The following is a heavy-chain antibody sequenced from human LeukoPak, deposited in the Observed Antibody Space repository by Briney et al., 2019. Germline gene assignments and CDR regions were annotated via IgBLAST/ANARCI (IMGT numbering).Heavy chain of an antibody. CDR3: ASLPRFVVVPARPC. J-gene: IGHJ4*02. V-gene: IGHV4-30-4*08. CDR2: IYYSGST. CDR1: GGSISSGDYY. D-gene: IGHD2-2*01. Sequence: SETLSLTCTVSGGSISSGDYYWSWIRQPPGKGLEWIGYIYYSGSTYYNPSLKSRVTISVDTSKNQFSLKLSSVTAADTAVYYCASLPRFVVVPARPCWGQGTLVTVSS.